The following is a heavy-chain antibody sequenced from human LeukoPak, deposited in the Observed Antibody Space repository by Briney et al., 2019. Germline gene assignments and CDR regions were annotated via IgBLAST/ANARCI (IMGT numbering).Heavy chain of an antibody. CDR3: AKETGRMAAQGDAFDL. CDR1: GFTFSTYG. J-gene: IGHJ3*01. Sequence: GGSLRLSCAASGFTFSTYGMHWVRQAPGKGLEWVAVISYDGSNKYYVDSVKGRFTISRDNSKNTLYLQMSSLRTDDTAVYFCAKETGRMAAQGDAFDLWGQGTLVTVSS. V-gene: IGHV3-30*18. CDR2: ISYDGSNK. D-gene: IGHD5-24*01.